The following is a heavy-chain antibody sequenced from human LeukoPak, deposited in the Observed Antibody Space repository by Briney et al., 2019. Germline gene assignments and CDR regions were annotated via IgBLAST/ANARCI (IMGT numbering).Heavy chain of an antibody. Sequence: GASVKVPCKASGYTFTGYYLHWVRQAPGQGLEWVGWINPNSGGTNYAQKFQGRVTMTRDTSISTAYMELSRLRSDDTAVYYCARDRYSGYDFNYWGQGTLVTVPS. CDR2: INPNSGGT. D-gene: IGHD5-12*01. CDR3: ARDRYSGYDFNY. J-gene: IGHJ4*02. CDR1: GYTFTGYY. V-gene: IGHV1-2*02.